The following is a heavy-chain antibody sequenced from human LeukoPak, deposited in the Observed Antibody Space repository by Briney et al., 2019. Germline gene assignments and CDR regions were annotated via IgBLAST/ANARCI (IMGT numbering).Heavy chain of an antibody. V-gene: IGHV4-34*01. D-gene: IGHD3-10*01. CDR1: GGSFSGYY. CDR3: ARGPTLNDQRITMDRGAKPPKQYYFDY. CDR2: INHSGST. J-gene: IGHJ4*02. Sequence: PSETLSLTCAVYGGSFSGYYWSWIRQPPGKGLEWIGEINHSGSTNYNPSLKSRVTISVDTSKNQFSLKLSSVTAADTAVYYCARGPTLNDQRITMDRGAKPPKQYYFDYWGQGTLVTVSS.